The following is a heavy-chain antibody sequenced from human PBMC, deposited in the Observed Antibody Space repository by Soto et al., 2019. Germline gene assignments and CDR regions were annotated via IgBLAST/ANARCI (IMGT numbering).Heavy chain of an antibody. V-gene: IGHV4-59*02. CDR1: GASVTDHY. Sequence: QVQLQESCPRLAKTSDTLSRTCSVSGASVTDHYWTWIRLTPKRELQWIGFIHYNGRTDSSPSLKSRVPIALDTSKNHVSLILHSVNVADSAIYYCARGNLDSRGYSNALDCWGQGTLVTVSS. D-gene: IGHD3-22*01. CDR2: IHYNGRT. CDR3: ARGNLDSRGYSNALDC. J-gene: IGHJ4*02.